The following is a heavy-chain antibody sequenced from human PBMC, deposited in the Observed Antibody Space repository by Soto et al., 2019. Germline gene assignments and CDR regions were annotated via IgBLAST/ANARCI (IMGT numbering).Heavy chain of an antibody. Sequence: SETLSLTCTVSGDSNSRNYWSWIRQPPGKGLEWIGFIYYSGSTNYNPSLQSRATISLDTSKTQFSLKLTSVTAADTAIYYCARHFPPLHSGRHYFDYWGQGTLVTVSS. CDR3: ARHFPPLHSGRHYFDY. CDR1: GDSNSRNY. CDR2: IYYSGST. V-gene: IGHV4-59*08. J-gene: IGHJ4*02. D-gene: IGHD3-10*01.